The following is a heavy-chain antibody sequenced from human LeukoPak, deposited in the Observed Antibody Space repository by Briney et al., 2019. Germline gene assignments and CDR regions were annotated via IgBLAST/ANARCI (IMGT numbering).Heavy chain of an antibody. CDR1: GGSFSGYY. J-gene: IGHJ4*02. D-gene: IGHD6-13*01. CDR2: INHSGST. V-gene: IGHV4-34*01. CDR3: ARGIAAAGPVDY. Sequence: SETLSLTCAVYGGSFSGYYWSWIRQPPGKGLEWIGEINHSGSTNYNPSLKSRVTISVDTSKNQFSLKLSSVTAADTAVYYCARGIAAAGPVDYWGQGTLVTVSS.